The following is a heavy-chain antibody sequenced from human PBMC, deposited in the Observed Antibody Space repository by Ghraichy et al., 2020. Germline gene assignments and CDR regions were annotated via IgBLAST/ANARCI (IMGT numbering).Heavy chain of an antibody. Sequence: GGSLRLSCAASGFTFISYGMHWVRQAPGKGLEWVAVIWYDGSNKYYADSVKGRFTISRDNSKNTLYLEMNSLRADDTAVYYCARTYLSIGVPAMALGFWGQGTLVTVAS. CDR1: GFTFISYG. CDR2: IWYDGSNK. V-gene: IGHV3-33*01. D-gene: IGHD6-19*01. J-gene: IGHJ4*02. CDR3: ARTYLSIGVPAMALGF.